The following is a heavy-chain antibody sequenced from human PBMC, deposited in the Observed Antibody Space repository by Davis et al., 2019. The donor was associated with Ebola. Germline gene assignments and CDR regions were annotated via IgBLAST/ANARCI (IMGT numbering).Heavy chain of an antibody. D-gene: IGHD3-3*01. CDR2: IYYSGST. Sequence: PSETLSLTCTVSGGSISSYYWSWIRQPPGKGLEWIGYIYYSGSTNYNPSLKSRVTISVDTSKNQFSLKLSSVTAADTAVYYCARGPFWSGYSWGQGTLVTVSS. CDR3: ARGPFWSGYS. J-gene: IGHJ5*02. V-gene: IGHV4-59*01. CDR1: GGSISSYY.